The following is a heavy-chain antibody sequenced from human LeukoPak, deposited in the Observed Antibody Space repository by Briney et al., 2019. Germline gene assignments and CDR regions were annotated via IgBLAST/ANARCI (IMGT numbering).Heavy chain of an antibody. CDR1: GGSISSGGYY. Sequence: PSETLSLTCTVSGGSISSGGYYWTWIRQHPGKGLEWIGYIYYSGSTYYNPSLKSRVTISVDTSKNQFSLKLSSVTAADTAVYYCARHFCRGGDCYYMYYFDYWGQGTLVTVSS. J-gene: IGHJ4*02. D-gene: IGHD2-21*02. V-gene: IGHV4-39*01. CDR3: ARHFCRGGDCYYMYYFDY. CDR2: IYYSGST.